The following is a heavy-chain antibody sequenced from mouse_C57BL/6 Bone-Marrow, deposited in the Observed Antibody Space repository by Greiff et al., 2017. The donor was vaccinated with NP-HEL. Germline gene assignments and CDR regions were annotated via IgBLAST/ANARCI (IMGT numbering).Heavy chain of an antibody. V-gene: IGHV1-81*01. CDR1: GYTFTSYG. CDR3: ARSLGLYAMDY. J-gene: IGHJ4*01. D-gene: IGHD6-2*01. Sequence: QVQLKESGAELARPGASVKLSCKASGYTFTSYGISWVKQRTGQGLEWIGEIYPRSGNTYYNEKFKGKATLTADKSSSTAYMELRSLTSEDSAVYFCARSLGLYAMDYWGQGTSVTVSS. CDR2: IYPRSGNT.